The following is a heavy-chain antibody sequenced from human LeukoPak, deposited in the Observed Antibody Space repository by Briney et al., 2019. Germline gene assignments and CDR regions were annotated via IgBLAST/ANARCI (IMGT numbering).Heavy chain of an antibody. Sequence: GGSLRLSCAASGFTFSSYSMNWVRQAPGKGLGWVSSISSISYIYYADSVKGRFTISRDTAKNSLYLQMNSLRAEDTAVYYCARDQYGGYALDYWGQGTLVTVSS. CDR3: ARDQYGGYALDY. J-gene: IGHJ4*02. CDR1: GFTFSSYS. V-gene: IGHV3-21*01. D-gene: IGHD4-17*01. CDR2: ISSISYI.